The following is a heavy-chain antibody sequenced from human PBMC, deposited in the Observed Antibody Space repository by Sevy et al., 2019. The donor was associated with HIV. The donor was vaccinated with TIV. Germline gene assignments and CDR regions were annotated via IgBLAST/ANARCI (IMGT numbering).Heavy chain of an antibody. V-gene: IGHV4-59*08. CDR1: SGSIGNYY. Sequence: SETLSLTCSVSSGSIGNYYWYWIRQPPGRGLEWLGRIYYSGNTNYNPSLKSRVTMSIDTSKNQFSLRLSSLTAADTAVYYCARRAFLGGYFDSWGQGILVTVSS. D-gene: IGHD3-16*01. J-gene: IGHJ4*03. CDR2: IYYSGNT. CDR3: ARRAFLGGYFDS.